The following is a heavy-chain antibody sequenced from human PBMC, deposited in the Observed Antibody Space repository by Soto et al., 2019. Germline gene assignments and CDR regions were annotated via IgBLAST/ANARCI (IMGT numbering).Heavy chain of an antibody. J-gene: IGHJ4*02. Sequence: QVQLVESGGGVVQPGRSLRLACAASGFIFNNYGMHWVRQAPGKGLEWVALMWSDGTTKYYGEPVKARFTISRDYSRKTLYLPMTSLRVEATALYYCARVGGTFAHDFDNWGQGTLVTVSS. V-gene: IGHV3-33*01. D-gene: IGHD1-26*01. CDR2: MWSDGTTK. CDR1: GFIFNNYG. CDR3: ARVGGTFAHDFDN.